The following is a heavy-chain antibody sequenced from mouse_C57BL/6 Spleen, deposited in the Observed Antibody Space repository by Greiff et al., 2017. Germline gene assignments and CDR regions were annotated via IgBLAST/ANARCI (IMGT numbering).Heavy chain of an antibody. CDR1: EYEFPSHD. J-gene: IGHJ3*01. CDR2: INSDGGST. CDR3: ASHTYGYDGGFAY. D-gene: IGHD2-2*01. V-gene: IGHV5-2*03. Sequence: EVMLVASGGGLVQPGESLKLSCESNEYEFPSHDMSWVRKTPEKRLELVAAINSDGGSTYYPDTMERRFIISRDNTKKTLYLQMSRLRSEDTDLYDCASHTYGYDGGFAYWGQGTLVTVSA.